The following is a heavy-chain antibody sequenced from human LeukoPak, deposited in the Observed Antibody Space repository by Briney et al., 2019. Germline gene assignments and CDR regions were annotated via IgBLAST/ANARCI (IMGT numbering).Heavy chain of an antibody. CDR1: GFTFSSYA. CDR3: AKEVYGSGPYYLDY. Sequence: HPGGSLRLSCAASGFTFSSYAMSWVRQAQGKGLQWVSAISRGGDSPYYADSVKGRFTISRDNSRNTLYLQMNSLRAEDTAIYYCAKEVYGSGPYYLDYWGQGTLVTVSS. J-gene: IGHJ4*02. D-gene: IGHD3-10*01. V-gene: IGHV3-23*01. CDR2: ISRGGDSP.